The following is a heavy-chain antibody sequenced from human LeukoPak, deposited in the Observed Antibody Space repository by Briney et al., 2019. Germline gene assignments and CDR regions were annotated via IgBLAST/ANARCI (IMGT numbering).Heavy chain of an antibody. V-gene: IGHV3-23*01. CDR2: ISRSGDIT. CDR1: GATFSKYG. J-gene: IGHJ4*02. Sequence: GGSLRLSCAASGATFSKYGMKWVRQAAGAGLEYVSGISRSGDITHYADSVKGRFTISRDNVKSTLYLQMNSLRAEDTALYYCATEGFYYWGPGTQVTVSS. CDR3: ATEGFYY.